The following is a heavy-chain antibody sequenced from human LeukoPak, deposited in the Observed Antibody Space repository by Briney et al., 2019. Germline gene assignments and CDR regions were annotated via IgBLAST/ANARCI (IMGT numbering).Heavy chain of an antibody. V-gene: IGHV3-74*01. J-gene: IGHJ4*02. CDR2: INSDGSST. D-gene: IGHD4-11*01. CDR3: ARWGNDYSQFDS. Sequence: GGSLRLSCAASGFTFSSYWMHWVRQAPGKGLVWVSRINSDGSSTSYADSVKGRFTIPRDNAKNTLYLQMNSLRAEGTAVYYCARWGNDYSQFDSWGQGTLVTVS. CDR1: GFTFSSYW.